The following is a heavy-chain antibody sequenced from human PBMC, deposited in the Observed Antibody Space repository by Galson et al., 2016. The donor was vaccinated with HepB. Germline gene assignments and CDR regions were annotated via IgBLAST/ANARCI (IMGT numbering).Heavy chain of an antibody. CDR2: IYPGDSDT. CDR1: GFSYISYW. CDR3: ARPARGYCSGGTGPHPGYFDL. Sequence: QSGAEVKKPGESLKISCKGSGFSYISYWIGWVRQMPGKGLEWMGIIYPGDSDTRYSPPFQGQVTISVDKSTSTAYLQWNSLKASDTAMYYCARPARGYCSGGTGPHPGYFDLWGRGTLVTVSS. D-gene: IGHD2-15*01. V-gene: IGHV5-51*01. J-gene: IGHJ2*01.